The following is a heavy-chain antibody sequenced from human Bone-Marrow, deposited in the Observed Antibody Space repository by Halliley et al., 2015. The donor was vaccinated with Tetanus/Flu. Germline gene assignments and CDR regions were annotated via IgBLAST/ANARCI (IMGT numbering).Heavy chain of an antibody. D-gene: IGHD1-26*01. V-gene: IGHV3-23*01. CDR2: IRTSDGYT. CDR1: GFTFSRYN. CDR3: AKNRWELPEFGS. Sequence: SLRLSCAASGFTFSRYNMNWVRQAPGKGLEWVSSIRTSDGYTYYADSVKGRFTISRDNSKNTLYLQMSSLRAEDTALYYCAKNRWELPEFGSWGLGTLVTVSS. J-gene: IGHJ4*02.